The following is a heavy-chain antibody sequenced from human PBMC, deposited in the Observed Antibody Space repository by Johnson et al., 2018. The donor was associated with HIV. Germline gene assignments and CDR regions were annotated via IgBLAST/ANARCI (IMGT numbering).Heavy chain of an antibody. CDR3: ANSYSSSSGNNDYAFDI. V-gene: IGHV3-30*04. J-gene: IGHJ3*02. CDR1: GFTFSSYA. D-gene: IGHD6-6*01. CDR2: ISYDGSNK. Sequence: QMQLVESGGGVVQPARSLRLSCAASGFTFSSYAMHWVRQAPGKGLEWVAVISYDGSNKYYADSVKGRFTISRDNSKNTLYMQMNSLRAEDTAVYYCANSYSSSSGNNDYAFDIWGQGTMVTVSS.